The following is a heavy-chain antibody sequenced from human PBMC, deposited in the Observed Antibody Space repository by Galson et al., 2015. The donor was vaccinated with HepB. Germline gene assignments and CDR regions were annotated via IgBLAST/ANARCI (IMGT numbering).Heavy chain of an antibody. CDR1: GYTFTSYD. Sequence: SVKVSCKASGYTFTSYDINWVRQATGQGLEWMGWMNPNSGNTGYAQKFQGRVTMTRNTSISTAYMELSSLRSEDTAVYYCARGRSYYDFWSGYYNYYYYYMDVWGKGTTVTVSS. CDR3: ARGRSYYDFWSGYYNYYYYYMDV. D-gene: IGHD3-3*01. J-gene: IGHJ6*03. V-gene: IGHV1-8*01. CDR2: MNPNSGNT.